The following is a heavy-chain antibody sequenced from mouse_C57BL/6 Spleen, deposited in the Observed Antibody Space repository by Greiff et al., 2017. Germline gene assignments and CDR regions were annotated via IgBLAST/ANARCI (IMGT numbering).Heavy chain of an antibody. V-gene: IGHV14-2*01. J-gene: IGHJ4*01. CDR2: IDPEDGET. D-gene: IGHD2-1*01. CDR3: ALSYYGNFYAMDY. Sequence: VQLQQSGAELVKPGASVKLSCTASGFNITDYYMHWVKQRTEQGLEWIGRIDPEDGETKYAPNFQGKATITADTSSNPAYLQLSSLTSEDTAVYYCALSYYGNFYAMDYWGQGTSVTVSS. CDR1: GFNITDYY.